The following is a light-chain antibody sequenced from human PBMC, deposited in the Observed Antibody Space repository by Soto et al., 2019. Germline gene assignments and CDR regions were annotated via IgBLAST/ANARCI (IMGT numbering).Light chain of an antibody. CDR3: QHYTQWSLT. CDR2: GAS. Sequence: EIVMTQSPATLSVSPGEGATLSCRASQNVDSNLAWFQQKPGQAPRLLIYGASTRATDIPARFSGSGSGTEFTLTISSLQSEDFAVYYCQHYTQWSLTFGGWTKVDIK. J-gene: IGKJ4*01. CDR1: QNVDSN. V-gene: IGKV3-15*01.